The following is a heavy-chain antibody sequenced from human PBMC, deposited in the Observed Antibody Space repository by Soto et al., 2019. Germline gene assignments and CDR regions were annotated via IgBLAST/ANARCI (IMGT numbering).Heavy chain of an antibody. CDR3: ARVNGHCSSTSCYRNYYYYYMDV. CDR1: GGSISSDY. Sequence: PSETLSLTCTVSGGSISSDYWSWIRQPPGKGLEWIGYIYYSGSTNYNPSLKSRVTISVDTSKNQFSLKLSSVTAADTAVYYCARVNGHCSSTSCYRNYYYYYMDVWGKGATVTVSS. CDR2: IYYSGST. V-gene: IGHV4-59*01. D-gene: IGHD2-2*01. J-gene: IGHJ6*03.